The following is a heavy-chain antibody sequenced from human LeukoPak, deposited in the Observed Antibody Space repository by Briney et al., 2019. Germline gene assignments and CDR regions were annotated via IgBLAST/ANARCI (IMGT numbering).Heavy chain of an antibody. V-gene: IGHV1-69*05. CDR1: GCTFSSYA. J-gene: IGHJ4*02. Sequence: SVKVSCKASGCTFSSYAFSWVRQAPGQGLEWMGGIIPIFGTANYAQKFQGRVTITTDESTSTAYMELSSLRSEDTAVYYCARSSGPLRYFAWLLRAPLDYWGQGTLVTVSS. CDR3: ARSSGPLRYFAWLLRAPLDY. CDR2: IIPIFGTA. D-gene: IGHD3-9*01.